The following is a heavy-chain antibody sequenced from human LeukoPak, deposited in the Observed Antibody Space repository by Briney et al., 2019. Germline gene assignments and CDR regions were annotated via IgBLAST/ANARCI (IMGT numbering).Heavy chain of an antibody. CDR1: GGSISSSSYY. D-gene: IGHD3-10*01. V-gene: IGHV4-39*01. Sequence: SETVSLTCTVSGGSISSSSYYWGWIRQPPGKGLEWIGSIYYSGRTYYNPSLKSRVTISVDTSKNQFSLKVSSVTAADTAVYYCASGSDYGSGSYSAFDYWGQGTLVTVFS. CDR3: ASGSDYGSGSYSAFDY. CDR2: IYYSGRT. J-gene: IGHJ4*02.